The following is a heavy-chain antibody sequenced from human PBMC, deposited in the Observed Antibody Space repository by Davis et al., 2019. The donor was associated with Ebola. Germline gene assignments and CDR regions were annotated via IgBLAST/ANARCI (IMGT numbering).Heavy chain of an antibody. CDR2: INGDGSRT. CDR1: GFTFSNHW. J-gene: IGHJ4*02. V-gene: IGHV3-74*01. D-gene: IGHD3-10*01. CDR3: ARDESYRIDF. Sequence: GESLKISCAASGFTFSNHWMYWVRQAPGQGLVYLSRINGDGSRTGYADSVEGRFTISRDHTKNTLYLQMNSLRAEDTAVYYCARDESYRIDFWGQGTLVTVSS.